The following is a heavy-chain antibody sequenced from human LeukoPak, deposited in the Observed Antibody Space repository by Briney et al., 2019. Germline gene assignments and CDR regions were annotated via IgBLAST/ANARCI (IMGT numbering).Heavy chain of an antibody. CDR1: GGSISSSSYY. D-gene: IGHD3-10*01. Sequence: PSETLSLTCTVSGGSISSSSYYWGWIRQPPGKGLEWIGSIYYSGSTYYNPSLKSRVTISVDTSKNQFSLKLSSVTAADTAVYYCARGLLWFGDELPLGTFDPWGQGTLVTVSS. CDR2: IYYSGST. J-gene: IGHJ5*02. CDR3: ARGLLWFGDELPLGTFDP. V-gene: IGHV4-39*07.